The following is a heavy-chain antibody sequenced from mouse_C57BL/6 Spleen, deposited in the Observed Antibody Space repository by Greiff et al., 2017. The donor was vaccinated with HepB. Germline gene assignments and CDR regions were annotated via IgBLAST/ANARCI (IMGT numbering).Heavy chain of an antibody. CDR3: ARDRKNYYGSGYFWYFDV. CDR2: ISDGGSYT. D-gene: IGHD1-1*01. CDR1: GFTFSSYA. J-gene: IGHJ1*03. Sequence: DVQLQESGGGLVKPGGSLKLSCAASGFTFSSYAMSWVRQTPEKRLEWVATISDGGSYTYYPENVKGRFTISRDNAKNNLYMQMSHLKSEDTAMYYCARDRKNYYGSGYFWYFDVWGTGTTVTVSS. V-gene: IGHV5-4*01.